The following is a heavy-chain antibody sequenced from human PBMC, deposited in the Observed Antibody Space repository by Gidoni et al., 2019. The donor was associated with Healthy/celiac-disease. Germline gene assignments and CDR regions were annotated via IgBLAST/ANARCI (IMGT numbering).Heavy chain of an antibody. Sequence: EVQLLESGGGLVQPGGSLRRPCAAPGLPFSRHAMSWVRQAPGKGLEWVSAISGSGGSTYYADSVKGRFTISRDNSKNTLYLQMNSLRAEDTAVYYCAKDSSSSIGWFDPWGQGTLVTVSS. V-gene: IGHV3-23*01. CDR3: AKDSSSSIGWFDP. CDR2: ISGSGGST. D-gene: IGHD6-13*01. CDR1: GLPFSRHA. J-gene: IGHJ5*02.